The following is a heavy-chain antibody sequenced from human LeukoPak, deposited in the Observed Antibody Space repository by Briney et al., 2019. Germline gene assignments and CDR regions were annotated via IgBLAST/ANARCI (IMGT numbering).Heavy chain of an antibody. V-gene: IGHV3-23*01. CDR3: AKRVGTVTTYYFDY. CDR2: FSVSGGST. CDR1: GFTFSSYA. J-gene: IGHJ4*02. D-gene: IGHD4-17*01. Sequence: GGSLRLSCAASGFTFSSYAMSWVRQAPGKGLEWVSAFSVSGGSTYCADSVKGRFTISRDNSKNTLYLQMNSLRAEDTAVYYCAKRVGTVTTYYFDYWGQGTLVTASS.